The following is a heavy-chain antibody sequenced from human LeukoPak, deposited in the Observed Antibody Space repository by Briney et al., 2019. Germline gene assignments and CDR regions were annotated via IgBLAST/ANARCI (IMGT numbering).Heavy chain of an antibody. D-gene: IGHD4-23*01. CDR1: GYSISSSYY. V-gene: IGHV4-38-2*02. CDR2: IYYSGST. CDR3: ARDYGGKDYSLKTKRKYYYYYMDV. J-gene: IGHJ6*03. Sequence: SETLSLTCTVSGYSISSSYYWGWIRQPPGKGLEWIGSIYYSGSTYYNPSLKSRVTISVDTSKNQFSLKLSSVTAADTAVYYCARDYGGKDYSLKTKRKYYYYYMDVWGKGTTVTVSS.